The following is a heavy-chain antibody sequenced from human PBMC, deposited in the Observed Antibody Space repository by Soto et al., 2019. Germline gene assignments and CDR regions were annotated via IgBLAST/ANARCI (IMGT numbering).Heavy chain of an antibody. CDR3: ARSFGASDYFDS. CDR1: GYSFTSYW. D-gene: IGHD3-10*01. J-gene: IGHJ4*02. Sequence: GESLKISCRGSGYSFTSYWISWVRQMPGKGLEWMGRIDPGDSDSNYSPSIQGHVTISADKSTTTAYLQWNSLKASDTAMYYCARSFGASDYFDSWGQGTLVTVSS. V-gene: IGHV5-10-1*01. CDR2: IDPGDSDS.